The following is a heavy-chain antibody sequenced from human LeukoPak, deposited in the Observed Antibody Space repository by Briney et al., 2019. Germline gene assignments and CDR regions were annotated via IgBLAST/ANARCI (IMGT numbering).Heavy chain of an antibody. CDR3: ARIRLEGATLED. Sequence: ASVKVSCKASGYTFTSYGISWVRQAPGQGLEWMGGIIPIFGTANYAQKFQGRVTITTDESTSTAYMELSSLRSDDTAVYYCARIRLEGATLEDWGQGTLVTVSS. CDR2: IIPIFGTA. CDR1: GYTFTSYG. J-gene: IGHJ4*02. V-gene: IGHV1-69*05. D-gene: IGHD1-26*01.